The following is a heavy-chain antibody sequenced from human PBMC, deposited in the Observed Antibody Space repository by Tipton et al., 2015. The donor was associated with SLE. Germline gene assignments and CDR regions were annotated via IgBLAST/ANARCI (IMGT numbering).Heavy chain of an antibody. V-gene: IGHV4-59*12. CDR3: ARDYKVTNPDQENFQY. Sequence: TLSLTCTVSGGSISSYFWSWIRQPPGLGLEWIGHISYSGSTNYNPSLKSRVTISVDTSKNQFSLKVNSVTAADTAVYYCARDYKVTNPDQENFQYWGQGTLVTVSS. J-gene: IGHJ1*01. CDR1: GGSISSYF. D-gene: IGHD4-17*01. CDR2: ISYSGST.